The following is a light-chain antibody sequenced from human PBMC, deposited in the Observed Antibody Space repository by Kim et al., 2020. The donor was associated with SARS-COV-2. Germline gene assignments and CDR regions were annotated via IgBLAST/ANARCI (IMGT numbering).Light chain of an antibody. CDR1: QSVSSSY. CDR2: GAS. CDR3: QQYGSQPLVT. J-gene: IGKJ2*01. Sequence: EIVLTQSPGTLSLSPGERATLSCRASQSVSSSYLAWYQQKPGQAPRLLIYGASSRATGIPDRFSGSGSGTDFTLTISRLEPEDFAVYYCQQYGSQPLVTFGQGTKLEI. V-gene: IGKV3-20*01.